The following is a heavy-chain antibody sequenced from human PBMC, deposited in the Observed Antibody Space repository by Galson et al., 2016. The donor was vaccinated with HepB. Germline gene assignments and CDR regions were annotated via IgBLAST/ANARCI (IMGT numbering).Heavy chain of an antibody. CDR2: INAGNGNT. CDR3: ARVGPYSGYDPANYFYDMDV. J-gene: IGHJ6*02. CDR1: GYTFTRYL. Sequence: SVKVSCKASGYTFTRYLTHWVRQAPGQRPEWMGWINAGNGNTMYSQKFQDRITITTDTSASTAYLELGSLRFEDTAVYYCARVGPYSGYDPANYFYDMDVWGQGTTVTVSS. D-gene: IGHD5-12*01. V-gene: IGHV1-3*01.